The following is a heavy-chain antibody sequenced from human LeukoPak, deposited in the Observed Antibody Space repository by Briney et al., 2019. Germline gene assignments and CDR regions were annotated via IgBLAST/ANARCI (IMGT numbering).Heavy chain of an antibody. D-gene: IGHD6-13*01. J-gene: IGHJ4*02. Sequence: GESLKISCKISGYRLTNNWIGWVRQVPGKGLEWMGLIYPDDSDTRYSPSFQGQVTFSVDTSISTAYLQLSGLRASDTAIYYCVRFGLTSSLDYWGQGTLVTVSS. CDR3: VRFGLTSSLDY. CDR2: IYPDDSDT. CDR1: GYRLTNNW. V-gene: IGHV5-51*01.